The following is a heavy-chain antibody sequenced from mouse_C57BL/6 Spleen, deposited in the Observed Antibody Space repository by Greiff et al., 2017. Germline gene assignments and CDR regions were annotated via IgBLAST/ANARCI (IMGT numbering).Heavy chain of an antibody. Sequence: EVKVVESGGGLVQPGESLKLSCESNEYEFPSHDMSWVRKTPEKRLELVAAINSDGGSTYYPDTMERRFIISRDNTKKTLYLQMSSLRSEDTALYYCARQGGNYVGAMDDWGQGTSVTVSS. CDR3: ARQGGNYVGAMDD. J-gene: IGHJ4*01. D-gene: IGHD2-1*01. CDR1: EYEFPSHD. CDR2: INSDGGST. V-gene: IGHV5-2*01.